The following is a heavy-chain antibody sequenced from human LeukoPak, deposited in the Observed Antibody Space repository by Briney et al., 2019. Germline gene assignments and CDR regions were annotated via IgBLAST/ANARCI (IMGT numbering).Heavy chain of an antibody. V-gene: IGHV3-7*01. Sequence: GGSLRLSCAASGFTFSNYAMNWVRQAPGKGLEWVATIKQDGVDKYYVDSVKGRFTISRDTAKNSLFLQMNSLRAEDTAVYYCARDPSRYDLDYWGQGTLVTVSS. CDR2: IKQDGVDK. D-gene: IGHD5-12*01. J-gene: IGHJ4*02. CDR3: ARDPSRYDLDY. CDR1: GFTFSNYA.